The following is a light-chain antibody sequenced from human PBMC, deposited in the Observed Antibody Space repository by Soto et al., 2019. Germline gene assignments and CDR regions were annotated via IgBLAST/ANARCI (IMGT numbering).Light chain of an antibody. CDR2: WAS. J-gene: IGKJ2*01. Sequence: DIVMTQSPDSLAVSLGERATINCKSSQSVLYSSNNNNYLAWYQQKPGQPPKLLIYWASTREFGVPDRFSGSGSGTDFTLTISSLQAEDVAVYYCQQYYSTPWTFGQGTKLEIK. CDR1: QSVLYSSNNNNY. CDR3: QQYYSTPWT. V-gene: IGKV4-1*01.